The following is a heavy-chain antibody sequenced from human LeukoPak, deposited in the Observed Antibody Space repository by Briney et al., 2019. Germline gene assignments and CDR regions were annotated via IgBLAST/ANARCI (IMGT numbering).Heavy chain of an antibody. J-gene: IGHJ4*02. CDR3: AKDLGGVGQGSFDY. CDR2: ISYDGSHK. D-gene: IGHD1-26*01. V-gene: IGHV3-30*18. CDR1: GFTFSSYG. Sequence: GGSLRLSCAASGFTFSSYGMHWVRQAPGKGLDWVAVISYDGSHKYYAESVKGRFTIARDNSKNTLYLQMHSLRAEDTAVFYYAKDLGGVGQGSFDYWGQGTLVTVSS.